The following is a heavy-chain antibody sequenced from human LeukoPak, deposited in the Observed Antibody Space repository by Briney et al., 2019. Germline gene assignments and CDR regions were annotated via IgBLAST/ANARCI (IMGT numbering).Heavy chain of an antibody. D-gene: IGHD3-10*01. CDR3: AKVYYYSSGSYSPYYYYYMDV. V-gene: IGHV3-30*02. CDR2: IRYDGSNK. CDR1: GFTFSSYG. Sequence: PGGSLRLSCAASGFTFSSYGMHWVRQAPGKGLEWVAFIRYDGSNKYYADSVKGRFTISRDNSKNTLYLQMNSLRAEDTAVYYCAKVYYYSSGSYSPYYYYYMDVWGKGTTVTISS. J-gene: IGHJ6*03.